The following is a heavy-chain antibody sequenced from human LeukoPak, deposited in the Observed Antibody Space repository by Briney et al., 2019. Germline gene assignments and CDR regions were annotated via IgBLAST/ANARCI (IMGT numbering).Heavy chain of an antibody. V-gene: IGHV3-7*01. CDR2: IKQDGNEK. D-gene: IGHD6-13*01. J-gene: IGHJ4*02. Sequence: GGSLRLSCAASGFTFSDYWMSWVRQAPGKGLEWVANIKQDGNEKNYVDSVRGRFSISRDNTKNSVYLQMNNLRAADTAVYYCASRDALGYWGQGTLVTVSS. CDR3: ASRDALGY. CDR1: GFTFSDYW.